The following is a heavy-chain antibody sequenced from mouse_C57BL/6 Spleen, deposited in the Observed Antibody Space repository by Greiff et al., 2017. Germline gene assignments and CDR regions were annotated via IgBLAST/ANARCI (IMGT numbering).Heavy chain of an antibody. V-gene: IGHV1-64*01. CDR3: ARGVTTGYFDY. J-gene: IGHJ2*01. CDR2: IHPNSGST. D-gene: IGHD2-12*01. CDR1: GYTFTSYW. Sequence: QVQLQQSGAELVKPGASVKLSCKASGYTFTSYWMHWVKQRPGQGLEWIGMIHPNSGSTNYNEKFKSKATLTVDKSSSTAYMQLSSLTSEDSAVYYCARGVTTGYFDYWGQGTTLTVSS.